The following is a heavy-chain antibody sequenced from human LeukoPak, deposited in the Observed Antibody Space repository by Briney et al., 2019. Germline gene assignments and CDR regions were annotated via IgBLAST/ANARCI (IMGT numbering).Heavy chain of an antibody. J-gene: IGHJ6*02. CDR3: VRRAAVRGMDF. CDR2: ISGSGDST. D-gene: IGHD1-14*01. Sequence: GGSLRLSCAASGFIFDTHTLTWVRQAPGKGLEWVASISGSGDSTNYGDSVKGRFTISRDNFKRTEHLEMSNLRADDTAMYYCVRRAAVRGMDFWGLGTTVIVSS. V-gene: IGHV3-23*01. CDR1: GFIFDTHT.